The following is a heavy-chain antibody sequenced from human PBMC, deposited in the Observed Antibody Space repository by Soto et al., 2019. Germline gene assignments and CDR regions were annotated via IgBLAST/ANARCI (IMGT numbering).Heavy chain of an antibody. CDR1: GYTFTSYD. J-gene: IGHJ3*02. CDR3: ARGINYYDSGDDAFDI. Sequence: QVQLVQSGAEVKKPGASVKVSCKASGYTFTSYDINWVRQATGQGLEWMGWMNPNSGNTGYAQKLQGRVTMTRNTSISTAYMELSSLRSEDTAVYYCARGINYYDSGDDAFDIWGQGTVVTVSS. CDR2: MNPNSGNT. V-gene: IGHV1-8*01. D-gene: IGHD3-10*01.